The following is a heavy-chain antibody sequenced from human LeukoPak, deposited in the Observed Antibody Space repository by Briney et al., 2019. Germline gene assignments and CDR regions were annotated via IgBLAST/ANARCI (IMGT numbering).Heavy chain of an antibody. V-gene: IGHV4-4*07. Sequence: SETLSLTCSVSGMSISSYYWTWIRQPAGKGLEWIGRIFTSGSTSYNPSLTSRVTMSVDTSKNQFSLTLTSVTAADTAVYYCARARRYRDGDCSSGVSWYFDLWGRGTLVTVSS. CDR2: IFTSGST. CDR1: GMSISSYY. CDR3: ARARRYRDGDCSSGVSWYFDL. J-gene: IGHJ2*01. D-gene: IGHD2-21*02.